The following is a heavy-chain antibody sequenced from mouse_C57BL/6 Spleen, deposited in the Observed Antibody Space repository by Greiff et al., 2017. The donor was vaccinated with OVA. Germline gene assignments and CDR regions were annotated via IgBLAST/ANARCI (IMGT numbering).Heavy chain of an antibody. CDR1: GFTFSSYA. D-gene: IGHD3-2*02. CDR3: ERDQGASLDY. J-gene: IGHJ2*01. CDR2: ISDGGSYT. Sequence: DVMLVESGGGLVKPGGSLQLSCAVSGFTFSSYAMSWVRQTPEKRLEWVATISDGGSYTYYPPHVKGRFTISRDTAKNNLYLQMSHMKSEDTAMYYCERDQGASLDYWGQGTTLTVSS. V-gene: IGHV5-4*01.